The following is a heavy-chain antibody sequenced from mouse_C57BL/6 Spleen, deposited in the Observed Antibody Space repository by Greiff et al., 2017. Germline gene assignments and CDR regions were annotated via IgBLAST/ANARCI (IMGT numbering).Heavy chain of an antibody. Sequence: QVQLQQPGAELVKPGASVKMSCKASGYTFTSYWITWVKQRPGQGLEWIGDIYPGSGSTNYNEKFKSKATLTVDTSSSTAYMQLSSLTSEDSAVYYCERGVYYYGSPYYAMDYWGQGTSVTVAS. CDR2: IYPGSGST. J-gene: IGHJ4*01. CDR1: GYTFTSYW. V-gene: IGHV1-55*01. D-gene: IGHD1-1*01. CDR3: ERGVYYYGSPYYAMDY.